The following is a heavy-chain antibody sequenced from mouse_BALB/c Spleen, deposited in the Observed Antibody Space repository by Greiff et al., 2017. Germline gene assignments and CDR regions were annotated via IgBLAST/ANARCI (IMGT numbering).Heavy chain of an antibody. V-gene: IGHV5-6-2*01. CDR3: ARHPIYYDYDGYYYAMDY. Sequence: EVMLVESGGGLVKLGGSLKLSCAASGFTFSSYYMSWVRQTPEKRLELVAAINSNGGSTYYPDTVKGRFTISRDNAKNTLYLQMSSLKSEDTALYYCARHPIYYDYDGYYYAMDYWGQGTSVTVSS. CDR2: INSNGGST. D-gene: IGHD2-4*01. J-gene: IGHJ4*01. CDR1: GFTFSSYY.